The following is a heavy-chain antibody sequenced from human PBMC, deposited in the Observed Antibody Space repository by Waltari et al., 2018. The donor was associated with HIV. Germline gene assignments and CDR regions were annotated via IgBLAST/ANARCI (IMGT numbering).Heavy chain of an antibody. CDR1: GFTFSSYA. CDR3: AKAPYSSGWYGEYFQH. J-gene: IGHJ1*01. Sequence: EVQLLESGGGLVQPGGSLRLSCAASGFTFSSYAMSWVRQAPGKGLEWVSAISGSGGSTYYADSVKGRFTISRDKSKNTLYLQMNSLRAEDTAVYYCAKAPYSSGWYGEYFQHWGQGTLVTVSS. D-gene: IGHD6-19*01. CDR2: ISGSGGST. V-gene: IGHV3-23*01.